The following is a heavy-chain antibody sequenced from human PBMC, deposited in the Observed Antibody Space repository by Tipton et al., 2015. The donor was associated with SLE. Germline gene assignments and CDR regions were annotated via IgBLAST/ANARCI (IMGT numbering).Heavy chain of an antibody. CDR3: AADAFDI. V-gene: IGHV4-61*02. J-gene: IGHJ3*02. Sequence: LRLSCTVSGGSISSGSYYWSWIRQPAGKGLEWIGRIYTSGSTNYNPSLKSRVTISVDTSKNQFSLKLSSVTAADTAVYYCAADAFDIWGQGTMVTVSS. CDR2: IYTSGST. CDR1: GGSISSGSYY.